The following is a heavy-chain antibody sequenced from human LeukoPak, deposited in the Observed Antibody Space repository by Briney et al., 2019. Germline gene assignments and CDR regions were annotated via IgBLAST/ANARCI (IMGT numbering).Heavy chain of an antibody. V-gene: IGHV4-61*02. J-gene: IGHJ6*03. Sequence: SETLSLTCTVSGGSISSGSYYWSWIRQPAGKGLEWIGRIYTSGSTNYNPSLKSRVTISVDTSKNQFSLKLSSVTAADTAVYYCAREFGDCSSTSCYPGDYYYYMDVWGKGTTVTISS. CDR1: GGSISSGSYY. CDR2: IYTSGST. CDR3: AREFGDCSSTSCYPGDYYYYMDV. D-gene: IGHD2-2*01.